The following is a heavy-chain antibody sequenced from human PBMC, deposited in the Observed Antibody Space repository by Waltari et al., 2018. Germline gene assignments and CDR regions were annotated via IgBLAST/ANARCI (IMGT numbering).Heavy chain of an antibody. J-gene: IGHJ6*02. Sequence: QVQLVQSGAEVKKPGASVKVSCKASGYTFTGYYMHWVRQAPGQGLEWMGWINPNSGGTNYAQKFQGRGTMTRDTSISTAYMELSRLRSDDTAVYYCARENSSSAGVGYYYYGMDVWGQGTTVTVSS. V-gene: IGHV1-2*02. CDR3: ARENSSSAGVGYYYYGMDV. D-gene: IGHD6-6*01. CDR2: INPNSGGT. CDR1: GYTFTGYY.